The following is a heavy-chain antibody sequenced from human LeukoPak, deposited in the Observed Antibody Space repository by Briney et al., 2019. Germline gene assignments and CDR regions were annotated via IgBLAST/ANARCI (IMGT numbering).Heavy chain of an antibody. J-gene: IGHJ3*02. CDR2: INHSGST. CDR3: ARVLRYFDWLRFRAFDI. CDR1: GGSFSGYY. V-gene: IGHV4-34*01. D-gene: IGHD3-9*01. Sequence: SSETLSLTCAVYGGSFSGYYWSWIRQPPGKGLEWIGEINHSGSTNYNPSLKSRVTISVDTSKNQFSLKLSSVTAADTAVYYCARVLRYFDWLRFRAFDIWGQGTMVTVSS.